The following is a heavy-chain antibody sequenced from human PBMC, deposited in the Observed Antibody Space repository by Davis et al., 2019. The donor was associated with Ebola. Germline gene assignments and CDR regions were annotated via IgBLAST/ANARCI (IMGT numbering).Heavy chain of an antibody. Sequence: PSETLSLTCAVYGGSFSGYYWSWIRQPPGKGLEWIGEINHSGSTNYNPSLKSRVTISVDTSKNQFSLKLSSVTAADTAVYYCARGVGATCMDVWGQGTTVTVSS. D-gene: IGHD1-26*01. CDR2: INHSGST. CDR1: GGSFSGYY. CDR3: ARGVGATCMDV. J-gene: IGHJ6*02. V-gene: IGHV4-34*01.